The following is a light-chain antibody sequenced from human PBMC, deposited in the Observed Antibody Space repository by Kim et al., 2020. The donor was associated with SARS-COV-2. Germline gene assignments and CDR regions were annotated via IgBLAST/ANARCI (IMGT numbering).Light chain of an antibody. Sequence: SPGERATLSCRASQRVSSNYLAWYQQKPGQAPRLLIYGGSSRATGIPDRFSGSGSGTDFTLTITRLEPEDFAVYYCQQYSSSPATFGQGTKVDIK. CDR1: QRVSSNY. CDR2: GGS. CDR3: QQYSSSPAT. J-gene: IGKJ1*01. V-gene: IGKV3-20*01.